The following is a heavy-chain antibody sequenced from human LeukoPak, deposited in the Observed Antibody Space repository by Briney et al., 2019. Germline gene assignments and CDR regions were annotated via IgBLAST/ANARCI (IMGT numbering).Heavy chain of an antibody. CDR2: ISNSGSTI. CDR3: ARGLDGSFDY. Sequence: GGSLRLSCAASGFTFSTYEMNWVRQAPGKGLEWVSYISNSGSTIYYADSVKGRFTISRDNAKNSLYLQMNSLRDEDTAVYYCARGLDGSFDYWGLGTLVTVSS. CDR1: GFTFSTYE. V-gene: IGHV3-48*03. J-gene: IGHJ4*02. D-gene: IGHD1-14*01.